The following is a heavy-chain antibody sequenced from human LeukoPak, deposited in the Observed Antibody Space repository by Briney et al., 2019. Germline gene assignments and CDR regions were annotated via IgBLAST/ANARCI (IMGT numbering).Heavy chain of an antibody. CDR2: IYWDDDK. CDR1: GFSLSTSGVG. D-gene: IGHD6-13*01. CDR3: AHRRIFGASPGNDY. V-gene: IGHV2-5*02. J-gene: IGHJ4*02. Sequence: SGPTLVNPTQTLTLTCTFSGFSLSTSGVGVGWVRQPPANALESLALIYWDDDKRYSPSLKNRLTITKDTSKNQVVLTMTNMDPVDTATYYCAHRRIFGASPGNDYWGQGTLVTVSS.